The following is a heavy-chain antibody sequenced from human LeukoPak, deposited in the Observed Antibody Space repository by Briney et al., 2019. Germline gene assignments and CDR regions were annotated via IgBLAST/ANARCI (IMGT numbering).Heavy chain of an antibody. CDR1: GFTFSTYA. D-gene: IGHD1-26*01. V-gene: IGHV3-23*01. Sequence: GGSLRLSCVASGFTFSTYAMSWVRQAPGKGLEWVASISDTGGTTFYSDSVKGRFTISRDNPKNTLYLQLNSLRAEDTAIYYCVSGRYSSMGYYYFGTDVWGQGSPVTVSS. J-gene: IGHJ6*02. CDR2: ISDTGGTT. CDR3: VSGRYSSMGYYYFGTDV.